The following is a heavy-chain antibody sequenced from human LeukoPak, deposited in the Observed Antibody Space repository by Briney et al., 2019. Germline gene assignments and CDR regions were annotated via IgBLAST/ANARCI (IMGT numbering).Heavy chain of an antibody. Sequence: GGSLRLSCAASGFTFSSYAMSWVRQAPGKGLEWVSAISGSGGSTYYADSVKGRFTISRDNSKNTLYLQMNSLRAEDTAVYYRARWRLGYNSQSNYFDSWGQGTLVTVSS. CDR2: ISGSGGST. V-gene: IGHV3-23*01. J-gene: IGHJ4*02. CDR1: GFTFSSYA. CDR3: ARWRLGYNSQSNYFDS. D-gene: IGHD1-1*01.